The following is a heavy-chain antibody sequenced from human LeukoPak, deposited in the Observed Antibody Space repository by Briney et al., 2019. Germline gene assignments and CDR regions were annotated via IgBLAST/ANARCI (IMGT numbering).Heavy chain of an antibody. Sequence: ASVKVSCKASGYIFTPHYIHWVRQAPGQGLEWMGWINPNNGVTNYAQKLQGRVTMTTDTSTSTAYMELRSLRSDDTAVYYCARVVIAVAGTRHYYHYMDVWGKGTTVTISS. D-gene: IGHD6-19*01. CDR3: ARVVIAVAGTRHYYHYMDV. V-gene: IGHV1-18*04. CDR2: INPNNGVT. CDR1: GYIFTPHY. J-gene: IGHJ6*03.